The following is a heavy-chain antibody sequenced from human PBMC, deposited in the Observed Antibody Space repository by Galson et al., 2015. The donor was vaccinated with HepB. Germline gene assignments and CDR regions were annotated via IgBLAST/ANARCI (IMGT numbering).Heavy chain of an antibody. CDR2: IRSKAYGGTT. CDR3: TRGLARGYYDSSGYSNYFDY. CDR1: GFTFGDYA. V-gene: IGHV3-49*03. J-gene: IGHJ4*02. Sequence: SLRLSCAASGFTFGDYAMSWFRQAPGKGLEWVGFIRSKAYGGTTEYAASVKGRFTISRDDSKSIAYLQMNSLKTEDTAVYYCTRGLARGYYDSSGYSNYFDYWGQGTLVTVSS. D-gene: IGHD3-22*01.